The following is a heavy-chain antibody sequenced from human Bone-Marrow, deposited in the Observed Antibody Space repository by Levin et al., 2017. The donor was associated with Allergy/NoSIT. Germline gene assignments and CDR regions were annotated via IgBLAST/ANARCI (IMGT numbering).Heavy chain of an antibody. CDR1: GGTFSRFA. D-gene: IGHD5-12*01. V-gene: IGHV1-69*04. CDR3: ARPMSTVATRGLDY. CDR2: IIPILGLP. Sequence: SVKVSCKASGGTFSRFAISWVRQAPGQGLEWMGRIIPILGLPDYAQRFQDRITITADRSASTAYLEMRSLRSEDTAVYYCARPMSTVATRGLDYWGQGSLITVSS. J-gene: IGHJ4*02.